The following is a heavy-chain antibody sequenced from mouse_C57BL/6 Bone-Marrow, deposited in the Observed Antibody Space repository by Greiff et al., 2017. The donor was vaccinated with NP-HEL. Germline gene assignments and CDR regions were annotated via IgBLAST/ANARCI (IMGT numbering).Heavy chain of an antibody. CDR3: ARYYGSSDYFDY. V-gene: IGHV1-80*01. CDR1: GYAFSSSW. Sequence: QVQLQQSGAGLVKPGASVKISCKASGYAFSSSWMNWVRQRPGKGLEWIGQFYPGDGDTNSNGKFKGKATLTADKSSSTAYMQLSSLTSEDSAVYFCARYYGSSDYFDYWGQGTTLTVSS. D-gene: IGHD1-1*01. J-gene: IGHJ2*01. CDR2: FYPGDGDT.